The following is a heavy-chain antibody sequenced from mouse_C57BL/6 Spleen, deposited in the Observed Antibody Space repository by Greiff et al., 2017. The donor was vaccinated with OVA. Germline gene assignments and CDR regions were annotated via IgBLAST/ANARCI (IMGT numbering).Heavy chain of an antibody. D-gene: IGHD2-1*01. CDR1: GYTFTDYN. CDR3: AREGNYGYFDY. J-gene: IGHJ2*01. CDR2: INPNNGGT. V-gene: IGHV1-22*01. Sequence: EVQLQQSGPELVKPGASVKMSCKASGYTFTDYNMHWVKQSHGKSLEWIGYINPNNGGTSYNQKFKGKATLTVNKSSSTAYMELRSLTSEDSAVYYCAREGNYGYFDYWGQGTTLRVSS.